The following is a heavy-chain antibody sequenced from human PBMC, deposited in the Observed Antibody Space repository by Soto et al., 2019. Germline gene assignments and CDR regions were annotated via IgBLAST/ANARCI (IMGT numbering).Heavy chain of an antibody. CDR2: ISYDGSNK. Sequence: PGGSLRLSCAASGVTFSSYGMHWVHQAPGKGLEWVAVISYDGSNKYYADSVKGRFTISRDNSKNTLYLQMNSLRAEDTAVHYCAKLKQWLNGNYYYYYMDVWGKGTTVTVSS. V-gene: IGHV3-30*18. CDR1: GVTFSSYG. D-gene: IGHD6-19*01. J-gene: IGHJ6*03. CDR3: AKLKQWLNGNYYYYYMDV.